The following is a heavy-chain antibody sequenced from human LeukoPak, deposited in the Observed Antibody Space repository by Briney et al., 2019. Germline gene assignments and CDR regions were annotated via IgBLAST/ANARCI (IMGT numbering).Heavy chain of an antibody. J-gene: IGHJ4*02. V-gene: IGHV1-8*01. CDR2: TNPNSGNT. Sequence: GASVKVSCKASGYTFTSYDINWVRQATGQGLEWMGWTNPNSGNTGYAQKFQGRVTMTRNTSISTAYMELSSLRSEDTAVYYCARGGRSVRRYDFWSGYPKPFDYWGQGTLVTVSS. D-gene: IGHD3-3*01. CDR3: ARGGRSVRRYDFWSGYPKPFDY. CDR1: GYTFTSYD.